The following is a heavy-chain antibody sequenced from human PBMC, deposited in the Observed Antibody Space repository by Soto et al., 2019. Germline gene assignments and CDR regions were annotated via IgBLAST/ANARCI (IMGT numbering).Heavy chain of an antibody. V-gene: IGHV4-34*01. CDR2: INHSGST. Sequence: SETLSLTCAVYGGSFSGYYWSWIRQPPGKGLEWIGEINHSGSTNYNPSLKSRVTISVDTSKNQFSLKLSSVTAADTAVYYCARVRRYYYDSSGYTPFDDWGQGTLVTVSS. CDR3: ARVRRYYYDSSGYTPFDD. CDR1: GGSFSGYY. J-gene: IGHJ4*02. D-gene: IGHD3-22*01.